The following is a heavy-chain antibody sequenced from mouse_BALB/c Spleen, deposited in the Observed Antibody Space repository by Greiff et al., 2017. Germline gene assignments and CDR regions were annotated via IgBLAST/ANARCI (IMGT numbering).Heavy chain of an antibody. J-gene: IGHJ2*01. CDR3: AREEVRGYFDY. CDR1: GFSLTGYG. D-gene: IGHD2-14*01. Sequence: QVQLQESGPGLVAPSQSLSITCTVSGFSLTGYGVNWVRQPPGKGLEWLGMIWGDGSTDYNSALKSRLSISKDNSKSQVFLKMNSLQTDDTARYCCAREEVRGYFDYWGQGTTLTVSS. V-gene: IGHV2-6-7*01. CDR2: IWGDGST.